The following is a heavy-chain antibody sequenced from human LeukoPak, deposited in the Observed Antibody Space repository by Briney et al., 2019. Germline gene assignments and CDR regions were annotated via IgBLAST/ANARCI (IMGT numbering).Heavy chain of an antibody. CDR2: INHSGST. J-gene: IGHJ4*02. D-gene: IGHD6-6*01. Sequence: SETLSLTCTVSGGSISSGGYYWSWIRQPPGKGLEWIGEINHSGSTNYNPSLKSRVTISVDTSKNQFSLKLSSVTAADTAVYYCARGPNAIRFIAARPHFDYWGQGTLVTVSS. CDR3: ARGPNAIRFIAARPHFDY. CDR1: GGSISSGGYY. V-gene: IGHV4-39*07.